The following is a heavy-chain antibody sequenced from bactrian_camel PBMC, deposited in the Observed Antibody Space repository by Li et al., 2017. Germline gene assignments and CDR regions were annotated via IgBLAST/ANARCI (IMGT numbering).Heavy chain of an antibody. D-gene: IGHD3*01. Sequence: VQLVESGGGSVQTGGSLRLSCTASGYSNYMAWFRQAPGKEREGLAAVYIFGDRTDYADFVKGRFTISQDNAKHTVILQMNSLKPEDTGMYHCAAGLRDSSRRLWSQSYNFWGRGTQVTVS. CDR2: VYIFGDRT. CDR1: GYSNY. J-gene: IGHJ4*01. V-gene: IGHV3S40*01. CDR3: AAGLRDSSRRLWSQSYNF.